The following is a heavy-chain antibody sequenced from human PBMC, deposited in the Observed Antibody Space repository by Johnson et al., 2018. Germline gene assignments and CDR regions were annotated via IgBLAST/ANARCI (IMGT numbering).Heavy chain of an antibody. CDR1: GFPFDKYT. V-gene: IGHV3-23*01. D-gene: IGHD1-1*01. CDR2: VGGGGSDT. J-gene: IGHJ3*02. CDR3: AKDFVSVNGVFDPFDI. Sequence: VQLQESGGGLGQPGGSLRLSCVASGFPFDKYTMSWVRQSRGKGLEWVAAVGGGGSDTDYADSVKGRFTISRDNSRNTVDLQMNTLRAEDTAIYYCAKDFVSVNGVFDPFDIWGQGTMVTISS.